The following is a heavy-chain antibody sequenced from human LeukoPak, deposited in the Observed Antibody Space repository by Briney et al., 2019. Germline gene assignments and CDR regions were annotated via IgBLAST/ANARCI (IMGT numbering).Heavy chain of an antibody. D-gene: IGHD5-18*01. V-gene: IGHV3-20*01. Sequence: PGGSLRLSCGASGFAFSGTAMSWVRQSPGKGLEWVSGINWNGGSTGYADSVKGRFTISRDNAKNSLYLQMNSLRAEDTALYHCARGGPDTAMDYWGQGTLVTVSS. CDR1: GFAFSGTA. CDR3: ARGGPDTAMDY. J-gene: IGHJ4*02. CDR2: INWNGGST.